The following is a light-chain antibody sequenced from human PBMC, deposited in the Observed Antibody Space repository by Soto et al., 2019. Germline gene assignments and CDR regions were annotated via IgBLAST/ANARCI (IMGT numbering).Light chain of an antibody. CDR3: GSYTGSIYV. CDR1: SSDVGGYKF. V-gene: IGLV2-14*01. CDR2: AVS. J-gene: IGLJ1*01. Sequence: QSALTQPASASGSPGQSITISCTGTSSDVGGYKFVSWYQQHPGKAPKLMIYAVSNRPSGVSSRFSGSKSGNTASLTISWLQAEDEADYYCGSYTGSIYVFGTGTQLTVL.